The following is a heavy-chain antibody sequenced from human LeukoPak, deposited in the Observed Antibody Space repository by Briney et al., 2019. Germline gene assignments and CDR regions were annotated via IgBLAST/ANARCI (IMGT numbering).Heavy chain of an antibody. V-gene: IGHV5-51*01. Sequence: GKSLKISCKGSGYIFTNYWIGWVRQTPGKGLEWMGIIYPGDSDTRYSPSFQGQVTISADKSISTAYLQWSSLKASDTAMYYCARHTYPRIAMSGSDYWGQGTLITVSS. CDR2: IYPGDSDT. D-gene: IGHD6-19*01. J-gene: IGHJ4*02. CDR1: GYIFTNYW. CDR3: ARHTYPRIAMSGSDY.